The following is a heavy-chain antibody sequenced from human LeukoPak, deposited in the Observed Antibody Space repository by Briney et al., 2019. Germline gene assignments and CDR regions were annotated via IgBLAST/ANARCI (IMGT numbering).Heavy chain of an antibody. Sequence: GGSLRLSCAASGFTFSKSVIHWVRQAPGKGLEWVALIWSDGSNKYYTDSVKGRFIISRDNSKNTVYLQMDSLRAEDTAVYYCAPDQGSLLSALHAAMAGYAVSELSGMDVWGQGTTVTVSS. CDR1: GFTFSKSV. V-gene: IGHV3-33*01. CDR3: APDQGSLLSALHAAMAGYAVSELSGMDV. D-gene: IGHD5-18*01. CDR2: IWSDGSNK. J-gene: IGHJ6*02.